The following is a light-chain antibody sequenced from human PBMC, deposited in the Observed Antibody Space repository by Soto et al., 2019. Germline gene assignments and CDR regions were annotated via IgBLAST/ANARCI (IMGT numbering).Light chain of an antibody. V-gene: IGLV2-14*01. J-gene: IGLJ2*01. CDR2: EVR. Sequence: QSALTQPASVSGSPGQSITISCAGTMRDVGAYNLVSWYHQHPGRAPQLIIYEVRTRPSGISFRFSGSKSGYAAALTISGLQAEDEADYYCSSYTTKSSLIFGGGTQRPS. CDR1: MRDVGAYNL. CDR3: SSYTTKSSLI.